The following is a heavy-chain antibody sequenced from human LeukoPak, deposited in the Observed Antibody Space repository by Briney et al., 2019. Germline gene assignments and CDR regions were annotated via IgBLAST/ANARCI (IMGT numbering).Heavy chain of an antibody. V-gene: IGHV3-30*04. J-gene: IGHJ5*02. CDR2: ISYDGSNK. Sequence: GGSLRLSCAASGFTFSSYAMHWVRQAPGKGLEWVAVISYDGSNKYYADSVKGRFTISRDNSKNTLYLQMNSLRAEDMAVYYCARRHILTGYLRWNNWFDPWGQGTLVTVSS. D-gene: IGHD3-9*01. CDR1: GFTFSSYA. CDR3: ARRHILTGYLRWNNWFDP.